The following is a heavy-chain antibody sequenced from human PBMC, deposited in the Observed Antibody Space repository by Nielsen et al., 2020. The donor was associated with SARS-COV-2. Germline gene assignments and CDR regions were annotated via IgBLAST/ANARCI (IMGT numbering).Heavy chain of an antibody. J-gene: IGHJ4*02. Sequence: GESLKISCAASGFRFTSYSMNWVRQAPGKGLEWVASITMSGAYMYYADSVKGRFTISRDNAKNSVFLQMSSLRAEDTATYYCARDGGGSYPYYFDSWGQGALVTVSS. CDR2: ITMSGAYM. CDR1: GFRFTSYS. D-gene: IGHD1-26*01. V-gene: IGHV3-21*01. CDR3: ARDGGGSYPYYFDS.